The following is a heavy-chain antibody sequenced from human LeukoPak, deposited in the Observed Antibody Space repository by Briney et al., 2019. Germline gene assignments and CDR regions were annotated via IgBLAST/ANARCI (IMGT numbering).Heavy chain of an antibody. D-gene: IGHD6-19*01. Sequence: SETLSLTCTVSGGSISSYYWSWIRQPPGKGLEWIGYIYYSGSTNYNPSLKSRVTISVDTSKNQFSLKLSSVTAADTAVYYCARTQRHSSGWPFDYWCQGTLVTVFS. V-gene: IGHV4-59*01. CDR1: GGSISSYY. J-gene: IGHJ4*02. CDR2: IYYSGST. CDR3: ARTQRHSSGWPFDY.